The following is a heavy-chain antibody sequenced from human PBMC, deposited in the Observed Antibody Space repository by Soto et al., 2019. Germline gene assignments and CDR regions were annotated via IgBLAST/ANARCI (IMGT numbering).Heavy chain of an antibody. J-gene: IGHJ4*02. CDR3: ATTRDYFLDY. D-gene: IGHD4-17*01. Sequence: QVQLVQSGAEAKKPGSSVKVSCKASGGTFRTYAITWVRQAPGQGLEWMGGIIPIFGSAKFAQNFRARVTLTADETTSTAYVELSSLSSADTAVYYCATTRDYFLDYWGQGTLVTVSS. CDR2: IIPIFGSA. V-gene: IGHV1-69*01. CDR1: GGTFRTYA.